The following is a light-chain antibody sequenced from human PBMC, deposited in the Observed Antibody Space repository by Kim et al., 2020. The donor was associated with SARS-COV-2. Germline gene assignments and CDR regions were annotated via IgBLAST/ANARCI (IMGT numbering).Light chain of an antibody. CDR1: SSDVGAYNY. J-gene: IGLJ3*02. V-gene: IGLV2-8*01. Sequence: GQSVTISCTGTSSDVGAYNYVSWYQQHPGKAPKLMIYEVTKRPSGVPDRFSGSKSGNTASLTVSGLQAEDEADYYCCSFTGSNIWVFGGGTKLTVL. CDR3: CSFTGSNIWV. CDR2: EVT.